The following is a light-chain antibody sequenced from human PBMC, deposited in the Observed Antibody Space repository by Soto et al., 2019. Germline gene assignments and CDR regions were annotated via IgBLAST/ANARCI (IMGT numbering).Light chain of an antibody. Sequence: QSVPTQPPSASGTPGQRVTISCSGSSSNIGSNTVNWYQQLPGTAPKLLIYSHNQRPSGVPDRFSVSKSGTSASLAISGLQSEDEADYYCATWDDSLDGYVFGTGTKLTVL. V-gene: IGLV1-44*01. J-gene: IGLJ1*01. CDR1: SSNIGSNT. CDR2: SHN. CDR3: ATWDDSLDGYV.